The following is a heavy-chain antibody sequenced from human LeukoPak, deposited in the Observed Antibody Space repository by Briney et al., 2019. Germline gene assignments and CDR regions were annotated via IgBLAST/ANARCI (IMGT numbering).Heavy chain of an antibody. V-gene: IGHV1-69*05. CDR1: GGTFSSYA. CDR3: AREVAAARFDY. Sequence: ASVKVSCKASGGTFSSYAISWVRQAPGQGLEWMGRIIPIFGTAKYAQKFQGRVTITTDESTSTAYMELSSLRSEDTAVYYCAREVAAARFDYWGQGTLVTVSS. CDR2: IIPIFGTA. J-gene: IGHJ4*02. D-gene: IGHD6-13*01.